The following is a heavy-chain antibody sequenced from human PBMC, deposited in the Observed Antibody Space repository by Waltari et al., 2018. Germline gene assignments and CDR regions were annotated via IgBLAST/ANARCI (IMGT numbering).Heavy chain of an antibody. Sequence: VQLVQSGAEVKKPGASVKVYCQASGYTFTSYAMHWVRQAPGQRLEWMGWINAGNGNTKYSKKFQGRVTITRDTSASTAYMELSSLRSEDTAVYYCARGSVHGDYWGQGTLVTVSS. J-gene: IGHJ4*02. V-gene: IGHV1-3*01. CDR2: INAGNGNT. CDR3: ARGSVHGDY. CDR1: GYTFTSYA.